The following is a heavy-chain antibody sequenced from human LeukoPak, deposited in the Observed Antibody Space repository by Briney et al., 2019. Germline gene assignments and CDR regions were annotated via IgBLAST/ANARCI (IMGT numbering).Heavy chain of an antibody. CDR2: IHTTGGT. CDR3: ARARGGYSYNYYYYYYMDV. V-gene: IGHV4-61*02. CDR1: GGSISSGGHY. J-gene: IGHJ6*03. Sequence: SETLSLTCTVFGGSISSGGHYWTWIRQPAGKGLEWIGRIHTTGGTDYSPSLKSRVTISVDTSKNQFSLKLSSVTAADTAVYYCARARGGYSYNYYYYYYMDVWGKGTTVTISS. D-gene: IGHD5-18*01.